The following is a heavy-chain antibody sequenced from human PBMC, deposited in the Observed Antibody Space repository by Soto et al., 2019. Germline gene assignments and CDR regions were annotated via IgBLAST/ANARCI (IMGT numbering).Heavy chain of an antibody. V-gene: IGHV1-69*13. CDR2: IIPIFGTT. J-gene: IGHJ6*02. D-gene: IGHD5-12*01. CDR1: GGTFITYA. Sequence: SVKVSCKASGGTFITYAISWVRQAPGQGLEWMGGIIPIFGTTNYAQKFQGRVMITADESTSTAYMELSSLRSEDTAVYFCARDPGYSGSSYGMDVWGQGTTVTVSS. CDR3: ARDPGYSGSSYGMDV.